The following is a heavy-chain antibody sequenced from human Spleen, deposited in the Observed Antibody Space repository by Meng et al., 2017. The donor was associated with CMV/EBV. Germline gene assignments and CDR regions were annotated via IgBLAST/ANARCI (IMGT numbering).Heavy chain of an antibody. Sequence: SQTLSLTCVISGDSVSSNSAAWNWIRQSPSRGLEWLGRTYYRSKWFHDYAVSVESRISINPDTSNNQFSLQLNSVTPDDTAVYYCARGYCSSTSCQVLDAFDIWGQGTMVTVSS. D-gene: IGHD2-2*01. CDR1: GDSVSSNSAA. CDR3: ARGYCSSTSCQVLDAFDI. V-gene: IGHV6-1*01. CDR2: TYYRSKWFH. J-gene: IGHJ3*02.